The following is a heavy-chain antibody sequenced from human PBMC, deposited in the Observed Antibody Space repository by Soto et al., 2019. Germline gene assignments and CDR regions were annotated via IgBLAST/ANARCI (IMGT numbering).Heavy chain of an antibody. CDR2: IIPILGIA. Sequence: QVQLVQSGAEVKKPGPSVKVSCKASGGTFSSYTISWVRQAPGQGLEWMGRIIPILGIANYAQKFQGRVTITADKSTSTAYMELSSLRSEDTAVYYCASLYSSGWYSRDGYWVQGTLVTVSS. CDR1: GGTFSSYT. J-gene: IGHJ4*02. CDR3: ASLYSSGWYSRDGY. D-gene: IGHD6-19*01. V-gene: IGHV1-69*02.